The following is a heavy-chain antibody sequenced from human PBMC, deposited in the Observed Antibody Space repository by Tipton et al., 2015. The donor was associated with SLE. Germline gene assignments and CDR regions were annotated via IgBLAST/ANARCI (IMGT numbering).Heavy chain of an antibody. CDR3: ARETASGAFDI. D-gene: IGHD3-10*01. CDR2: IKQGGSDK. J-gene: IGHJ3*02. Sequence: SLRLSCTVSGFTFSNYWMSWVRQAPGKGLEWVANIKQGGSDKYYVDSVKGRITISRDNAENSLYLQMNSLSADDTAVYYCARETASGAFDIWGLGTMVTVSS. V-gene: IGHV3-7*01. CDR1: GFTFSNYW.